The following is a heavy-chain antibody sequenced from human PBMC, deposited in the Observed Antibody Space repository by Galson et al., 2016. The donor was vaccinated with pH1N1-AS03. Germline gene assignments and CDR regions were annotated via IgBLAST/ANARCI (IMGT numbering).Heavy chain of an antibody. CDR3: ARAQHPDIVGVTGGWFDP. D-gene: IGHD1-26*01. J-gene: IGHJ5*02. CDR2: IISIFGTT. CDR1: GGTFNTYA. Sequence: SVKVSCKASGGTFNTYAISWVRQAPGQGLEWMGGIISIFGTTNHAQKFQGRVTITADESTSSVYMELGSLRSEDTAVYYCARAQHPDIVGVTGGWFDPWGQGTLVTVSS. V-gene: IGHV1-69*13.